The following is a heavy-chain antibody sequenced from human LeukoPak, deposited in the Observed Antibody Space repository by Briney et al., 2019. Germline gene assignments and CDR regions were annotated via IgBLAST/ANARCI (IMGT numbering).Heavy chain of an antibody. V-gene: IGHV4-39*01. D-gene: IGHD1-26*01. Sequence: PSETLSLTCTVSGGSISSSSYYWGWIRQPPGKGLEWIGSIYYSGSTYYNPSLKSRVTISVDTSKNQFSLKLSSVTAADTAVYYCARPSGSYPEYYFDYWGQGTLVTVSS. CDR1: GGSISSSSYY. J-gene: IGHJ4*02. CDR3: ARPSGSYPEYYFDY. CDR2: IYYSGST.